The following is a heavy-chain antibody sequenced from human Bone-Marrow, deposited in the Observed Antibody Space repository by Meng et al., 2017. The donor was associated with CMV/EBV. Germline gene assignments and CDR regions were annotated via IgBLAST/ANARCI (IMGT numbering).Heavy chain of an antibody. Sequence: GGSLRLSCAASGFSFSDYAMHWVRQAPGKGLEWVGFIRSKAYGGTTEYAASVKGRFTISRDDSKSIAYLQMNSLKTEDTAVYYCTTVSLNYYYYYGMDVWGQGPTVTFYS. CDR3: TTVSLNYYYYYGMDV. CDR2: IRSKAYGGTT. CDR1: GFSFSDYA. V-gene: IGHV3-49*04. J-gene: IGHJ6*02.